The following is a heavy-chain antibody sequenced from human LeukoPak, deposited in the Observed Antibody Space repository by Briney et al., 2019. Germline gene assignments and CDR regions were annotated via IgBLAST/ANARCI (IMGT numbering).Heavy chain of an antibody. Sequence: GGSLRLSCAASGFTFSSYSMNWVRQAPGKGLEWVSSISSSSSYIYYADSVRGRFTISRDNAKNSLYLQMNSLRAEDTAVYYCARDRTTVVTLDYWGQRTLVTVSS. V-gene: IGHV3-21*01. CDR1: GFTFSSYS. CDR2: ISSSSSYI. D-gene: IGHD4-23*01. CDR3: ARDRTTVVTLDY. J-gene: IGHJ4*02.